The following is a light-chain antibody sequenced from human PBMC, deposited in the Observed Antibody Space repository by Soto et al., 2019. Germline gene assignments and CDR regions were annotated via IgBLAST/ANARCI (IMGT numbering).Light chain of an antibody. CDR3: QQSYSTPWT. J-gene: IGKJ1*01. V-gene: IGKV1-39*01. CDR1: QGIRND. Sequence: IQMTQSPSSLSASVGDRVTITCRASQGIRNDLGWYQQKPGKAPKLLIYGVSTLHSGVPSRFSGTGSGTDFTLTISSLQPEDFASYYCQQSYSTPWTFGPGTKVDIK. CDR2: GVS.